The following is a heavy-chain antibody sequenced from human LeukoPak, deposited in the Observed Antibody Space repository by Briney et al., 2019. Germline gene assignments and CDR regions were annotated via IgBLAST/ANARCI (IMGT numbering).Heavy chain of an antibody. D-gene: IGHD2-15*01. CDR1: GFTFSSYS. CDR2: ISTSSNYI. Sequence: GGSLRLSCAASGFTFSSYSMNWVRQAPGKGLEWVSSISTSSNYIYYADSVKGRFTISRDSAKNSLYLQMNSLRAEDTAVYYCARDRCSGGSCYGYYYYGMDVWGQGTTVTVSS. V-gene: IGHV3-21*01. CDR3: ARDRCSGGSCYGYYYYGMDV. J-gene: IGHJ6*02.